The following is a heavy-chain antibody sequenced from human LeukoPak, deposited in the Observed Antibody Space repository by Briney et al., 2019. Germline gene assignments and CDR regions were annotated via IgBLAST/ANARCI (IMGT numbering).Heavy chain of an antibody. CDR3: AKGASSGIEYWYFDL. CDR2: ISWNSGSI. J-gene: IGHJ2*01. CDR1: GYTFDDYA. D-gene: IGHD6-19*01. V-gene: IGHV3-9*01. Sequence: GRSLRLSCAASGYTFDDYAMHWVRQAPGKGLEWVSGISWNSGSIGYADSVKGRFTISRDNAKNSLYLQMNSLRAEDTALYYCAKGASSGIEYWYFDLWGRGTLVTVSS.